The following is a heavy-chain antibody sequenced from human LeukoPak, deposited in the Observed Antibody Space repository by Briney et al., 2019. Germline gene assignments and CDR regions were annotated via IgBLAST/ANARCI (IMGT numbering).Heavy chain of an antibody. V-gene: IGHV4-59*01. D-gene: IGHD1-26*01. CDR3: ARVGAIPFDY. J-gene: IGHJ4*02. Sequence: SEALSLTCTVSGGSISSYYWSWIRQPPGKGLEWIGYIYYSGSTNYNPSLKSRVTISVDTSKNQFSLKLSSVTAADTAVYYCARVGAIPFDYWGQGTLVTVSS. CDR1: GGSISSYY. CDR2: IYYSGST.